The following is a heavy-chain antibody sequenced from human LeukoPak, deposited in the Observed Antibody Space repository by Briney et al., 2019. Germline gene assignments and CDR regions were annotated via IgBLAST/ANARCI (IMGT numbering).Heavy chain of an antibody. V-gene: IGHV4-4*07. J-gene: IGHJ3*02. D-gene: IGHD3-22*01. CDR3: ARDTYYYDSSGSSDFDI. CDR1: GGSISSYH. CDR2: IYISGST. Sequence: SETLSLTCTVSGGSISSYHWSWIRQPAGKGLEWVGRIYISGSTNYNPSLKSRVTMSVDTSKNQFSLKLSSVTAADTAVYYCARDTYYYDSSGSSDFDIWGQGTMVTVSS.